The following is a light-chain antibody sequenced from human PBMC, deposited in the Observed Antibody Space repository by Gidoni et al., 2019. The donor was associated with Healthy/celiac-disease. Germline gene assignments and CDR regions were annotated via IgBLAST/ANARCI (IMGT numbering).Light chain of an antibody. Sequence: DIQMTQSPSSLSASVGDRVTITCRASQSSSSYLNWYQQKPGKAPKLLIYAASSLQSGVPSRFSGSGSGTDFTLTISSLQPEDFATYYCQQSYSTHWTFXQXTKVEIK. CDR3: QQSYSTHWT. CDR1: QSSSSY. V-gene: IGKV1-39*01. CDR2: AAS. J-gene: IGKJ1*01.